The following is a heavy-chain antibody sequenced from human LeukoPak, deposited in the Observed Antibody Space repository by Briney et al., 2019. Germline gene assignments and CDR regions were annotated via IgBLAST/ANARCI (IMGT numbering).Heavy chain of an antibody. CDR1: GYSISRGYS. CDR2: IYHSEST. Sequence: PSETLSLTCAVSGYSISRGYSWGWIRQPPGKGLEWIGNIYHSESTHYNPSLKSRVTISPDTSKNRFSLKLSSVTAADTAVYYCARFDHVWETHGMDAFDLWGQGTMVTVSS. V-gene: IGHV4-38-2*01. D-gene: IGHD3-16*01. J-gene: IGHJ3*01. CDR3: ARFDHVWETHGMDAFDL.